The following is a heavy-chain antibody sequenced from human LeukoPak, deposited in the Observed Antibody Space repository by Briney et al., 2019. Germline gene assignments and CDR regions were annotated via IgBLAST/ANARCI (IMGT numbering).Heavy chain of an antibody. CDR2: IYYSGST. D-gene: IGHD6-13*01. CDR3: ARHRRERIAAAGMGYYYYYMDV. J-gene: IGHJ6*03. V-gene: IGHV4-31*03. CDR1: GGSISSGGYY. Sequence: SETLSLTCTVSGGSISSGGYYWSWIRQHPGKGLEWIGYIYYSGSTYYNPSLKSRVTISVDTSKNQFSLKLSSVTAADTAVYYCARHRRERIAAAGMGYYYYYMDVWGKGTTVTVSS.